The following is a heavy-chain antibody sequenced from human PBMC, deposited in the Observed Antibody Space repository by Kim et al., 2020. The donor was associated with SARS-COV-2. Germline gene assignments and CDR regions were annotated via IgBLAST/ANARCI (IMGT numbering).Heavy chain of an antibody. Sequence: GGSLRLSCAASGFTFSSYEMNWVRQAPGKGPEWVAYITESGDAMYYAESVRGRFTVSRDNAKKSLYLQMNSLRAEDSAVYYCAREELGWGGYCFLYWGLG. V-gene: IGHV3-48*03. D-gene: IGHD3-3*01. J-gene: IGHJ4*01. CDR2: ITESGDAM. CDR1: GFTFSSYE. CDR3: AREELGWGGYCFLY.